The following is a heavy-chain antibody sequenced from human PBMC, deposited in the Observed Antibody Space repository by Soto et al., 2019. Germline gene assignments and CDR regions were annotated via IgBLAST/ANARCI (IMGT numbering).Heavy chain of an antibody. CDR2: VYWDDDK. V-gene: IGHV2-5*02. CDR3: VHTYADHAGYYFDF. Sequence: QITLKESGPTLVKPTQTLTLTCSTSGFSRIDSGVAVGWIRQPPGKALDWLALVYWDDDKRYSPSLRTRLTITRDTSKNQVVLTMTNIDPVDTATYYCVHTYADHAGYYFDFWGQGTLVTVSS. J-gene: IGHJ4*02. CDR1: GFSRIDSGVA.